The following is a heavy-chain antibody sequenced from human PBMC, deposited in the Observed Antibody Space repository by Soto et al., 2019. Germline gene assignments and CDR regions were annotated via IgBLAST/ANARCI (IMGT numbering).Heavy chain of an antibody. CDR2: ISGDSGNT. Sequence: QVQWVQSGTEVKKPGASVKVSCKASGYTFTSFGISLVRQAPGQGLEWMGWISGDSGNTNYAQTLQGRVTMTRDTSTTTGYIEMRGLRSDDTAVYYCARWGSCRGGGCLEFDPWGQGALVTVSS. CDR3: ARWGSCRGGGCLEFDP. CDR1: GYTFTSFG. V-gene: IGHV1-18*01. J-gene: IGHJ5*02. D-gene: IGHD2-15*01.